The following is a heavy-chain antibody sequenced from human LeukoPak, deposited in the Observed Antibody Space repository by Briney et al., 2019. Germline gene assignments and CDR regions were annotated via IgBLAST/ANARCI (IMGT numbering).Heavy chain of an antibody. V-gene: IGHV3-7*01. J-gene: IGHJ6*03. CDR2: IKQDGSEK. CDR1: GFTFSDHY. Sequence: GGSLRLSCAASGFTFSDHYMDWVRQAPGKGLEWVANIKQDGSEKYYVDSVKGRFTISRDNAKNSLFLQMNSLRAEDTAVYYCARVRPGDYGSGTHPKDYYYYYMDVWGKGTTVTISS. CDR3: ARVRPGDYGSGTHPKDYYYYYMDV. D-gene: IGHD3-10*01.